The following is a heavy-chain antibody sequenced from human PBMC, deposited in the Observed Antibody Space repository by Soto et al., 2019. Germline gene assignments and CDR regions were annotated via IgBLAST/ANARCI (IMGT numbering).Heavy chain of an antibody. Sequence: EVQLVESGGGLVQPGRSLRLSCAASGFTFDDYAMHWVRQAPGKGLEWVSGISWNSGSIGYADSVKGRFTISRDNAKNSLYLQMNSLRAEDTALYYCAKDPHSGYDLLIGNLVFDYWGQGTLVTVSS. V-gene: IGHV3-9*01. CDR2: ISWNSGSI. D-gene: IGHD5-12*01. J-gene: IGHJ4*02. CDR3: AKDPHSGYDLLIGNLVFDY. CDR1: GFTFDDYA.